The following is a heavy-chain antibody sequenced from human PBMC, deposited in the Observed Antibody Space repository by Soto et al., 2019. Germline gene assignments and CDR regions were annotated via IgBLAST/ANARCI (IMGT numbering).Heavy chain of an antibody. CDR3: AREAHGSSPYFYY. V-gene: IGHV3-33*01. CDR2: IWYDGSNK. Sequence: QVQLVESGGGVVQPGRSLRLSCAASGFTFSSYGMHWVREAAGKGLEWVAVIWYDGSNKYYADSVKGRFTISRDNSKNPLYLQMNSLRAEDTAVYYCAREAHGSSPYFYYWGQAILFTVSS. J-gene: IGHJ4*02. CDR1: GFTFSSYG. D-gene: IGHD6-6*01.